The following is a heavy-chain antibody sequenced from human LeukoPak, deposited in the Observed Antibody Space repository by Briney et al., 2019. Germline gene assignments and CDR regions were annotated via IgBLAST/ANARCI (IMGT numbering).Heavy chain of an antibody. CDR1: GFTFSSYG. CDR3: AKAHCSSTSCYIGFDY. J-gene: IGHJ4*02. V-gene: IGHV3-33*06. CDR2: IWYDGSNK. Sequence: PGGSLRLSCAASGFTFSSYGMHWVRQAPGKGLEWVAVIWYDGSNKYYADSVKGRFTISRDNSKNTLYLQMNSLRAEDTAVYYCAKAHCSSTSCYIGFDYWGQGTLVTVSS. D-gene: IGHD2-2*02.